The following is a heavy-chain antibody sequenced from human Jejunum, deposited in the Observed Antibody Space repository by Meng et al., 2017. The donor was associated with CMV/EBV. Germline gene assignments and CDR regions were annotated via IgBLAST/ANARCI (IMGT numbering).Heavy chain of an antibody. CDR2: IYYTGST. CDR3: AKELAHCSTSSCLSGLP. D-gene: IGHD2-2*01. J-gene: IGHJ5*02. CDR1: SISSYY. V-gene: IGHV4-59*01. Sequence: SISSYYWSWIRQPPGKGLEWIGYIYYTGSTNYNPSLDSRVTMSVDTSKNQFSLKVSSVTAADTAVYYCAKELAHCSTSSCLSGLPWGQGTLVTVSS.